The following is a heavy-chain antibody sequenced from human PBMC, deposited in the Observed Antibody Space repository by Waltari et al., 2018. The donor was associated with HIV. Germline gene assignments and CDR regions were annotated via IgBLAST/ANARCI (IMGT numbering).Heavy chain of an antibody. V-gene: IGHV1-8*01. J-gene: IGHJ4*02. D-gene: IGHD4-17*01. CDR1: GYTFTSYD. Sequence: QVQLVQSGAEVKKPGASVKVSCKASGYTFTSYDINWVRQATGQGLEWLGWMNPNSGNTGYAQRFQGRVTNTRNTSISTAYMELSSLRSEDTAVYFCARGPQDYPKYYFDYWGQGTLVTVSS. CDR2: MNPNSGNT. CDR3: ARGPQDYPKYYFDY.